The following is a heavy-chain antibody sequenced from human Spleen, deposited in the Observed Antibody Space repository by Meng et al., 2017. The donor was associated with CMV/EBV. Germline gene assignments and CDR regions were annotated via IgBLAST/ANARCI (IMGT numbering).Heavy chain of an antibody. Sequence: GGSLRLSCAASGFTFSSYGMHWVRQAPGKGLERVAFIRYDGSNKYYADSVKGRFTISRDNSKNTLYLQMNSLRIEDTALYYCAREANFLNERDWFDPWGQGTLVTVSS. CDR3: AREANFLNERDWFDP. CDR2: IRYDGSNK. D-gene: IGHD2/OR15-2a*01. J-gene: IGHJ5*02. V-gene: IGHV3-30*02. CDR1: GFTFSSYG.